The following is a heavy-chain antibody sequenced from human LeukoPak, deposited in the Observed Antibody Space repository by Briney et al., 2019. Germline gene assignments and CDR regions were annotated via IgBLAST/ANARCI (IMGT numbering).Heavy chain of an antibody. D-gene: IGHD5-18*01. CDR2: IDPSDSDT. CDR3: ARQTAMGRSGDY. CDR1: GYSFTSYW. J-gene: IGHJ4*02. V-gene: IGHV5-51*01. Sequence: GESLKISCKASGYSFTSYWIGGVRQMPEKGLEWMGIIDPSDSDTRYTPSFQGQVTISADKSLTTAYLQWDSLKASDTAMYYCARQTAMGRSGDYWGQGTLVTVSS.